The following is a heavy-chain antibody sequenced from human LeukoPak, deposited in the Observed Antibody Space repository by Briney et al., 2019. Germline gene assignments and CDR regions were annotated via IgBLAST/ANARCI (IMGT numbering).Heavy chain of an antibody. CDR1: GYTFTGYY. V-gene: IGHV1-2*02. CDR3: ARRGSITNFGVVMSYFDY. D-gene: IGHD3-3*01. Sequence: ASVKVSCKASGYTFTGYYMHWVRQAPGQGLEWMGWINPNSGGTNYAQKFQGRVTMTRDTSISTAYMELSSLTSEDTAVYYCARRGSITNFGVVMSYFDYWGQGTQVTVSS. CDR2: INPNSGGT. J-gene: IGHJ4*02.